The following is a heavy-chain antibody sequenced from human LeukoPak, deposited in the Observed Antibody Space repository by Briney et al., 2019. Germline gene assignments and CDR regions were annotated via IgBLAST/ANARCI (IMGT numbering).Heavy chain of an antibody. J-gene: IGHJ4*02. CDR2: IGIDSGNT. D-gene: IGHD5-24*01. Sequence: GGSLRLSCAAFGFTFSDYSMNWVRQAPGKGLERISYIGIDSGNTNYADSVKGRFTISGDKAKNSLYLQMNSLRVEDTAVYYCARDYKYAFDNWGQGTLVTVSS. CDR3: ARDYKYAFDN. CDR1: GFTFSDYS. V-gene: IGHV3-48*01.